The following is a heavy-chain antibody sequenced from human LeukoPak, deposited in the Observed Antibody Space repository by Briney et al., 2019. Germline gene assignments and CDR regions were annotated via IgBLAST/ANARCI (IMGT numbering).Heavy chain of an antibody. CDR3: ARVVVAATGQLLYYYYYGMDV. D-gene: IGHD2-15*01. CDR1: GGSFSGYY. J-gene: IGHJ6*02. Sequence: SETLSLTCAVYGGSFSGYYWSWIRQPPGKGLEWIGEINHSGSTNYNPSLKSRVTISVDTSKNQFSLKLSSVTAADTAVYYCARVVVAATGQLLYYYYYGMDVWGQGTRSPSP. V-gene: IGHV4-34*01. CDR2: INHSGST.